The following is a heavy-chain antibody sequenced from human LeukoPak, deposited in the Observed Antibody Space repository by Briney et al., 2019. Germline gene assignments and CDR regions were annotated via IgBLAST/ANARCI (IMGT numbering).Heavy chain of an antibody. D-gene: IGHD6-19*01. CDR3: ARDGAVAGTGGGLY. Sequence: SETLSLTCAVYGGSFSGYYWSWIRQPPGKGLEWLGEINHSGRTSYNPSLKSRVTISVDTSKNQFSLKLSSVTAADTAVYYCARDGAVAGTGGGLYWGQGTLVTVSS. V-gene: IGHV4-34*01. CDR1: GGSFSGYY. CDR2: INHSGRT. J-gene: IGHJ4*02.